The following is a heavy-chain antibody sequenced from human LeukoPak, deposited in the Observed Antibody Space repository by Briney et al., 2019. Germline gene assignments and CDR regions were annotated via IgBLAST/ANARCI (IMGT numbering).Heavy chain of an antibody. CDR3: ARDLRVATASYYYMDV. D-gene: IGHD5-18*01. J-gene: IGHJ6*03. V-gene: IGHV1-69*05. CDR2: IIPIFGTA. Sequence: SVKVSCKASGYTFTSSYIHWVRQAPGQGLEWMGRIIPIFGTANYAQKFQGRVTITTDESTSTAYMELSSLRSEDTAVYYCARDLRVATASYYYMDVWGKGTTVTVSS. CDR1: GYTFTSSY.